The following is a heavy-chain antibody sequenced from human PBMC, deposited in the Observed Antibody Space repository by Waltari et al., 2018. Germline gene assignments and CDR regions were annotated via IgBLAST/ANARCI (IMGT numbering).Heavy chain of an antibody. CDR2: SSSTGSII. Sequence: EVQLVESGGNLVQPGGSLRLCWAASGFTFSDYEMNWVRQAPGKGLEWVAYSSSTGSIIYYADSVKGRFTNSRDNAKNSLFLQMNSLRADDTAVYYCVRVASRRAGGDYWGQGTLVTVSS. J-gene: IGHJ4*02. V-gene: IGHV3-48*03. CDR1: GFTFSDYE. CDR3: VRVASRRAGGDY.